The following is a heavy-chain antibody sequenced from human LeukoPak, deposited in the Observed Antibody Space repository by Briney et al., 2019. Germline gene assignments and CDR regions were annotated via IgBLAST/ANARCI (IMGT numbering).Heavy chain of an antibody. V-gene: IGHV3-53*01. CDR3: ARELVEYGDYEAYYYYGMDV. Sequence: PGGSLRLSCAASGFTVSSNYMSWVRQAPGKGLEWVSVIYSGGSTYYADSVKGRFTISRDNSKNTLYLQMNSLRAEDTAVYYCARELVEYGDYEAYYYYGMDVWGQGTTVTVSS. D-gene: IGHD4-17*01. J-gene: IGHJ6*02. CDR2: IYSGGST. CDR1: GFTVSSNY.